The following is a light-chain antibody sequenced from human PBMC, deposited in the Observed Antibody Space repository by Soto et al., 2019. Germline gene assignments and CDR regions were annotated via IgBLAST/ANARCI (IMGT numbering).Light chain of an antibody. CDR1: QSVSTF. J-gene: IGKJ5*01. Sequence: EIVLTQSPATLSLSPWERATLSCRASQSVSTFLAWYQHKPGQAPRLLIYDASNRATGIPDRFRGSGSGTDFTLTISSLEPEDFAVYYCQQRNSWPPTFTFGQGTRLEIK. CDR2: DAS. CDR3: QQRNSWPPTFT. V-gene: IGKV3-11*01.